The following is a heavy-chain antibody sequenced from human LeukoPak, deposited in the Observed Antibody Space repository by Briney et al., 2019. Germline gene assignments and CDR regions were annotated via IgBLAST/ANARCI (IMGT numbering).Heavy chain of an antibody. D-gene: IGHD6-19*01. Sequence: GGSLRLSCAASGFTFSDYDMHWVRQATGKGLEWVSAIGTAGDTYYTGSVKGRFTISRENAKNSLYLQMNSLRAGDTAVYYCARALSSGQIDYWGQGTLVTVSS. V-gene: IGHV3-13*01. CDR2: IGTAGDT. CDR1: GFTFSDYD. CDR3: ARALSSGQIDY. J-gene: IGHJ4*02.